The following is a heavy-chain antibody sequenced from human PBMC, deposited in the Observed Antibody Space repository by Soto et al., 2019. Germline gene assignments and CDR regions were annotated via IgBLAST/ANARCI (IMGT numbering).Heavy chain of an antibody. D-gene: IGHD3-16*01. J-gene: IGHJ6*02. CDR2: IYHTGST. CDR1: GGSVNSFYY. V-gene: IGHV4-61*01. CDR3: ARWGVAMDV. Sequence: NPSETLSLTCSVSGGSVNSFYYWSWIRQPPGKGLEWLGYIYHTGSTNYQPSLKSRVTISLDTSKNQFSLNLNSVTAADTAVYYCARWGVAMDVWGQGTTVTVSS.